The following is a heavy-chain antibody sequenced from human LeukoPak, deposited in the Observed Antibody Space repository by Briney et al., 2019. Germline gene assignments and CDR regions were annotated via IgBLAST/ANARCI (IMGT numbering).Heavy chain of an antibody. J-gene: IGHJ3*02. D-gene: IGHD1-26*01. CDR2: INTDGSST. Sequence: PGRSLRLSCAASGFTFSSYWMHWVRQAPGKGLVWVSRINTDGSSTSYADSVKGRFTISRDNAKNTLYLQMNSLRAEDTAVYYCAREPRWYSGSLDIWGQGTMVTVSS. CDR3: AREPRWYSGSLDI. V-gene: IGHV3-74*01. CDR1: GFTFSSYW.